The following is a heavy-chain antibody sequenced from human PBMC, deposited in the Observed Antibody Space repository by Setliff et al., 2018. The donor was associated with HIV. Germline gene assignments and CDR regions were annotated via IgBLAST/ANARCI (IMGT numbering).Heavy chain of an antibody. CDR3: ARGWMATLNGPIGY. CDR1: GGTFISYA. J-gene: IGHJ4*02. CDR2: FTPILGIP. Sequence: PVKVSCKASGGTFISYAFTWVRQAPGQGLEWMGGFTPILGIPTYEQKFQGRVTITADTSTSTAYMELSSLRSEDTAVYYCARGWMATLNGPIGYWGQGTLVTVSS. V-gene: IGHV1-69*10. D-gene: IGHD5-12*01.